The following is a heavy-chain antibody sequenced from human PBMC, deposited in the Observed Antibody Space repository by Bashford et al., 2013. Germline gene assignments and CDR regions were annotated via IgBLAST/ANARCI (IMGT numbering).Heavy chain of an antibody. J-gene: IGHJ6*02. CDR3: ARQAVRGVSYYYGMDV. D-gene: IGHD3-10*01. CDR1: GYTFSTYW. Sequence: GESLKISCKGSGYTFSTYWIAWVRQRPGKGLEWMGSIYPGDSDIRYSPPFEGQVTISAAKSINTAYLQWRSLKAADTAIYYCARQAVRGVSYYYGMDVWGQGTTVTVSS. V-gene: IGHV5-51*01. CDR2: IYPGDSDI.